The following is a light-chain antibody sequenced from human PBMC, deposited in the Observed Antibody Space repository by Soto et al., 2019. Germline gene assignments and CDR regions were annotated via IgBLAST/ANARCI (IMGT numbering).Light chain of an antibody. J-gene: IGKJ1*01. CDR3: LHYNNAPQT. CDR1: QDISNF. CDR2: TAS. V-gene: IGKV1-27*01. Sequence: QMTQSPSSLSASVGDRVNITCRASQDISNFLAWYQQKPGEVPKVLIYTASTLTSGVPSRFSGSGSGTDFTLTISGLQPEDVATYYCLHYNNAPQTFGQGTKVEIK.